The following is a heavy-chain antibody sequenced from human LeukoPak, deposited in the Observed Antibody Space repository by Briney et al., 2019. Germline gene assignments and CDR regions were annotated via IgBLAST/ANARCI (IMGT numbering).Heavy chain of an antibody. V-gene: IGHV3-33*01. J-gene: IGHJ4*02. CDR3: ARDPASSFDY. CDR1: GFTFRSHG. CDR2: IWYDGSKR. Sequence: GGSLRLSCAASGFTFRSHGMHWVRQAPGKGLEWVAVIWYDGSKRYYADSVKGRFTISRGDSKNTLYLQMNSLRDEDTAVYYCARDPASSFDYWGQGSLVTVSS.